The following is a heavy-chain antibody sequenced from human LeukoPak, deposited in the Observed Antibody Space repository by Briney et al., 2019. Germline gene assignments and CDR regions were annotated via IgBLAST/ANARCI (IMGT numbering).Heavy chain of an antibody. CDR3: ARIHRYCSGGACYVLDN. CDR1: GGSVSGYY. Sequence: ASETLSLTCVVSGGSVSGYYWGWIRQPPGRGLEWIGYVYYSGSTNYNPSFKSRITISVDTSRNQFSLQLSSVTAADTAVYYCARIHRYCSGGACYVLDNWGQGTLVTVSS. J-gene: IGHJ4*02. D-gene: IGHD2-15*01. CDR2: VYYSGST. V-gene: IGHV4-59*02.